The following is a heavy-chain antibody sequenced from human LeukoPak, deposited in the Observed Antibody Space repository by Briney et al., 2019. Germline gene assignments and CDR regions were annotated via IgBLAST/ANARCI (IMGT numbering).Heavy chain of an antibody. J-gene: IGHJ4*02. Sequence: ASVTVSCKASGYTFTSYYMHWVRQAPGQGLEWMGIINPSGGSTNYAQKFKSRVTMTRDTSTSTVYMELSSLRSEDTAVYYCTRPRYDSVDYWGQGTLVTVSS. CDR2: INPSGGST. CDR3: TRPRYDSVDY. CDR1: GYTFTSYY. D-gene: IGHD5-12*01. V-gene: IGHV1-46*03.